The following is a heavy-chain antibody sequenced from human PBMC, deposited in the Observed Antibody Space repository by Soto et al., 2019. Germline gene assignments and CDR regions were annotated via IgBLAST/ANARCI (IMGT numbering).Heavy chain of an antibody. CDR3: ARFGGRNHGGNPV. Sequence: SETLYITCAVYGGSCSGYYWSWIRQPPGKGLEWIGYIYYSGSTNYNPSLKSRVTISVDTSKNQFSLKLSSVTAADTAVYYCARFGGRNHGGNPVRGQGTLVRVSS. V-gene: IGHV4-59*01. J-gene: IGHJ4*02. D-gene: IGHD2-15*01. CDR1: GGSCSGYY. CDR2: IYYSGST.